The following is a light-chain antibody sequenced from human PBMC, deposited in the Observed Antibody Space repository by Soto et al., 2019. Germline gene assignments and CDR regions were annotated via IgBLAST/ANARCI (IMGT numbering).Light chain of an antibody. Sequence: EIVMTQSPATLSVSPGERATLSCRASQSIGSNLAWYQQIPGQAPRLLIYGASTRATGIPARFSGSGSGTEFTVTDISLQSEDVAVYDFLQHDNWPRTFGPGTKVNIK. V-gene: IGKV3-15*01. CDR2: GAS. CDR1: QSIGSN. J-gene: IGKJ3*01. CDR3: LQHDNWPRT.